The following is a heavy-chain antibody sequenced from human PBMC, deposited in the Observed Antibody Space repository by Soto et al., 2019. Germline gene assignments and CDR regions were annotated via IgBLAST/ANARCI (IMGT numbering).Heavy chain of an antibody. CDR2: ISAYNGNT. V-gene: IGHV1-18*01. CDR3: ARDRDYYDSSGSQAYYGMDV. CDR1: GYTFTSYG. D-gene: IGHD3-22*01. J-gene: IGHJ6*02. Sequence: QVQLVQSGAEVKKPGASVNVSCKASGYTFTSYGISWVRQAPGQGLEWMGWISAYNGNTNYAQKLQGRVTMTTDTSTSTAYMELRSLRSDDTAVYYCARDRDYYDSSGSQAYYGMDVWGQGTTVTVSS.